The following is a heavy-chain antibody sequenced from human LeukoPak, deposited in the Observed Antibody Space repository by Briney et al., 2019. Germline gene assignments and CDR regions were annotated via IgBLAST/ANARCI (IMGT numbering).Heavy chain of an antibody. J-gene: IGHJ4*02. Sequence: SETLSLTCTVSGGSISSYYWSWIRQPPGKGLEWIGYIYYSGSTNYNPSLRSRVTISVDTSKNQFSLKLSSVTAADTAVYYCARASSGEYYYFDFWGQGALVTVSS. D-gene: IGHD6-19*01. CDR1: GGSISSYY. CDR2: IYYSGST. V-gene: IGHV4-59*08. CDR3: ARASSGEYYYFDF.